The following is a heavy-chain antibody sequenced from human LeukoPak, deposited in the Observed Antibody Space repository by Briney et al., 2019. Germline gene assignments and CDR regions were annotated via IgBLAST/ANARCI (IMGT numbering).Heavy chain of an antibody. Sequence: PGGSLRLSCAASGFTFSSYGMHWVRQAPGKGLEWVSYISSTGSPIYYADSVKGRFTISRDNAKNSLYLQMNSLRDDDTAVYYRAQKGGTDYWGQGTLVTVSS. CDR1: GFTFSSYG. CDR3: AQKGGTDY. CDR2: ISSTGSPI. V-gene: IGHV3-48*02. J-gene: IGHJ4*02. D-gene: IGHD2-15*01.